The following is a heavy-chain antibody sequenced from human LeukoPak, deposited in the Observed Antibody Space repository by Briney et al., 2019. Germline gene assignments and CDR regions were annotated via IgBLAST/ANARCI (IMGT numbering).Heavy chain of an antibody. D-gene: IGHD3-22*01. J-gene: IGHJ3*02. CDR1: GGSFSGYY. CDR3: ASHSMITRFDI. CDR2: IYYRGST. Sequence: NSSETLSLTCAVYGGSFSGYYWSWIRQPPGKGLEWIGYIYYRGSTTYNPSLKSRVTISVDTSKNQFSLRLSSVTAADTAVYYCASHSMITRFDIWGQGTMVTVSS. V-gene: IGHV4-59*08.